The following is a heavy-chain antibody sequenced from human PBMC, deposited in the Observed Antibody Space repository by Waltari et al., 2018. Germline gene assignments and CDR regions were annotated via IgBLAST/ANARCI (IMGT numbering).Heavy chain of an antibody. Sequence: QVQLVQSGAEVKKPGASVKVSCKASGYTFTVYYIHWVRQAPGQGLEWMGLINPNSGGTNDAQKFQGRVTMTRDTSISTAYMELSRLRSDDTAMYYCARTPLGYCSGGSCYPFDYWGQGTLVTVSS. D-gene: IGHD2-15*01. CDR3: ARTPLGYCSGGSCYPFDY. CDR1: GYTFTVYY. J-gene: IGHJ4*02. CDR2: INPNSGGT. V-gene: IGHV1-2*06.